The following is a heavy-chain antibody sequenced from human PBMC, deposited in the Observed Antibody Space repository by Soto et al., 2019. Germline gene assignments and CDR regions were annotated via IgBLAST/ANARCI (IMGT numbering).Heavy chain of an antibody. D-gene: IGHD2-15*01. CDR1: EFTFSNYA. CDR2: ISSSGGTT. CDR3: ARDIQGRGATSGDDAFDI. Sequence: EVQLLESGGGLVQPGGSLRLSCVASEFTFSNYAMNWVRQAPGEGLEWVSLISSSGGTTYYADSVKGRFSISRDNSKNTLYLQMNSLRVEDTAIYFCARDIQGRGATSGDDAFDIWGQGTMVTVSS. V-gene: IGHV3-23*01. J-gene: IGHJ3*02.